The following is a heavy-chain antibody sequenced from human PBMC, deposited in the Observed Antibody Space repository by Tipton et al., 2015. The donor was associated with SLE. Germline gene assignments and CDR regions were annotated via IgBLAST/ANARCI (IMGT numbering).Heavy chain of an antibody. CDR3: AKAVRDGRNPGYFDL. J-gene: IGHJ2*01. V-gene: IGHV1-69*09. D-gene: IGHD5-24*01. Sequence: QLVQSGAEVKKPGSSVKVSCKVSGASFTGFSISWVRQAPGQGLEWMGEVIPILTLSNYAQKFQGRVTITADKSTNTAYMELSSLRSEDTAVYYCAKAVRDGRNPGYFDLWGRGTLVTVSS. CDR1: GASFTGFS. CDR2: VIPILTLS.